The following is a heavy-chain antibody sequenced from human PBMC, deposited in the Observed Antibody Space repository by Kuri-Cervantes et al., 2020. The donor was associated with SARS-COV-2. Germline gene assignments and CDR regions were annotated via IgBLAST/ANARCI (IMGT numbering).Heavy chain of an antibody. CDR2: ISYDGSNK. J-gene: IGHJ4*02. V-gene: IGHV3-30-3*01. Sequence: LSLTCAASGFSFSTNAMSWVRQAPGKGLEWVAVISYDGSNKDYTASGKGRFTISRDNSQNTLYLQMKSLRTEDTALYYCARDRVGVHDSWGQGTLVTVSS. D-gene: IGHD2-21*01. CDR1: GFSFSTNA. CDR3: ARDRVGVHDS.